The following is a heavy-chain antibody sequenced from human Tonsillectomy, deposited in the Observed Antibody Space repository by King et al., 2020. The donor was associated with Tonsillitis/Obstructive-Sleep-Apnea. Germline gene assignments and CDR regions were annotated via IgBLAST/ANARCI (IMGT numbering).Heavy chain of an antibody. D-gene: IGHD3-22*01. CDR1: GFTFNTYA. CDR3: ARDREGAHDYDDYYYYMDV. J-gene: IGHJ6*03. Sequence: VQLVESGGGVVQPGRSLRLSCEGSGFTFNTYAMHWVRQAPGKGLEWVALISYDGNNKYYTDSVKGRFIIFRDKSKNTLYLQMNSLRAEDTAIYYCARDREGAHDYDDYYYYMDV. CDR2: ISYDGNNK. V-gene: IGHV3-30*04.